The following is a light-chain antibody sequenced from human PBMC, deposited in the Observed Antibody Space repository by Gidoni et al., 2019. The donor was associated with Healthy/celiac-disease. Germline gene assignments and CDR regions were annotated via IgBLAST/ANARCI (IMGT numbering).Light chain of an antibody. J-gene: IGKJ1*01. CDR2: WAS. CDR3: QQYYSNPRT. Sequence: DIVMTQSPDSLAVSLGERATINCKSSQSVLYSSNNKNYLAWYQQKPGQPPKLLIYWASTRESGVPDRFSGSGSGTDFTLTISSRQAEDVAVYYCQQYYSNPRTFGKGTKVEIK. V-gene: IGKV4-1*01. CDR1: QSVLYSSNNKNY.